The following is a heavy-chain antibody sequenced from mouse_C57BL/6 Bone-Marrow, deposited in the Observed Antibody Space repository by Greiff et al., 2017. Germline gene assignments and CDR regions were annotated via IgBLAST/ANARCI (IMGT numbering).Heavy chain of an antibody. Sequence: QVQLQQSGPELVKPGASVKISCKASGYAFSSSWMNWVKQRPGKGLEWIGRIYPGDGDTNYNGKFKGKDTLTADKSSSTAYMQLSSLTSEDSAVYFCAKYYYGSRGDYWGQGTTLTVSS. CDR3: AKYYYGSRGDY. CDR2: IYPGDGDT. D-gene: IGHD1-1*01. V-gene: IGHV1-82*01. J-gene: IGHJ2*01. CDR1: GYAFSSSW.